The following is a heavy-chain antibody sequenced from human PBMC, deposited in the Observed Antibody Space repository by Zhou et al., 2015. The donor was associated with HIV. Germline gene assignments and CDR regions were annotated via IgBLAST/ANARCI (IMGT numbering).Heavy chain of an antibody. V-gene: IGHV1-69*01. CDR1: GGTFSSYA. CDR2: IIPIFGTA. J-gene: IGHJ6*03. Sequence: QVQLVQSGAEVKKPGSSVKVSCKASGGTFSSYAISWVRQAPGQGLEWMGGIIPIFGTANYAQKFQGRVTITADESTSTAYMELSSLRSEDTAVYYCARGYCSSTSCLRRRSLYYYYMDVWGKGTTVTVSS. D-gene: IGHD2-2*01. CDR3: ARGYCSSTSCLRRRSLYYYYMDV.